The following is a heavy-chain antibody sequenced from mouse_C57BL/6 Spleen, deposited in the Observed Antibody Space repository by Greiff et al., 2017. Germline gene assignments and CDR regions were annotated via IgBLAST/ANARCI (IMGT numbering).Heavy chain of an antibody. CDR1: GYTFTDYY. CDR3: AREGFPPFDY. V-gene: IGHV1-19*01. CDR2: INPYNGGT. Sequence: VQLKESGPVLVKPGASVKMSCKASGYTFTDYYMNWVKQSHGKSLEWIGVINPYNGGTSYNQKFKGKATLTVDKSSSTAYMELNSLTSEDSAVYYCAREGFPPFDYWGQGTTLTVSS. J-gene: IGHJ2*01.